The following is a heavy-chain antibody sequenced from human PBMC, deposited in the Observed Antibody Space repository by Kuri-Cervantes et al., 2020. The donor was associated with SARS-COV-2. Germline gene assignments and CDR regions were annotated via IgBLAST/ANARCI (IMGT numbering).Heavy chain of an antibody. CDR1: GESFSGHY. V-gene: IGHV4-34*01. CDR3: ARGRHTNTGRPGYFDS. CDR2: INHVGST. J-gene: IGHJ4*02. Sequence: SKTLSLTCAVYGESFSGHYWSWIRQPPGKGLEWIGEINHVGSTKYNPSLKSRVIVPVDTSKNQFSLNLTSVTAADTAVYYCARGRHTNTGRPGYFDSWGQGTQVTVSS. D-gene: IGHD2-8*01.